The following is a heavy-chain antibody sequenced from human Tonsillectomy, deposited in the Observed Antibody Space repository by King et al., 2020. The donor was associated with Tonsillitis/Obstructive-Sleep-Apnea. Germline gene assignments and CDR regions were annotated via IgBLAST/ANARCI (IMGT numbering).Heavy chain of an antibody. CDR2: INSDGSST. CDR1: GFTFSSYW. CDR3: ARDHYDFWSGYSYYYYYMDV. V-gene: IGHV3-74*01. J-gene: IGHJ6*03. D-gene: IGHD3-3*01. Sequence: VQLVESGGGLVQPGGSLRLSCAASGFTFSSYWMHWVRQAPGKGLVWVSRINSDGSSTSYADSVKGRFTISRDNAKNTLYLQMNRLRAEDTAVYYCARDHYDFWSGYSYYYYYMDVWGKGTTVTVSS.